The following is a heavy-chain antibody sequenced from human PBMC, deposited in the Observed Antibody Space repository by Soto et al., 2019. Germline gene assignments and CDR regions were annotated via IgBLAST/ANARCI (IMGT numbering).Heavy chain of an antibody. V-gene: IGHV3-23*01. D-gene: IGHD1-26*01. CDR2: ISGSGGST. J-gene: IGHJ4*02. Sequence: EVQLLESGGGLVQPGGSLRLSCAASGFTFSSYAMRWVRQAAVKGLEWVSAISGSGGSTYYADSVKGRFTISRDNSKNTLYLQMNSIRAEDAAVYYCARRGSGSYYDYWGQGTLVTVSS. CDR1: GFTFSSYA. CDR3: ARRGSGSYYDY.